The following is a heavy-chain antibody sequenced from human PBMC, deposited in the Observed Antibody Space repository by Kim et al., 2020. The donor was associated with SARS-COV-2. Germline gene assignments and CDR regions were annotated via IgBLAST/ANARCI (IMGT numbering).Heavy chain of an antibody. Sequence: GGSLRLSCAASGFTFSDYYMSWIRQAPGKGLEWVSYIGSSGSTIYYADSVKGRFTISRDNAKNSLYLQMNSLRAEDTAVYYCASDHQVGATYFDYWGQGTLVTVSS. CDR2: IGSSGSTI. D-gene: IGHD1-26*01. V-gene: IGHV3-11*01. CDR1: GFTFSDYY. J-gene: IGHJ4*02. CDR3: ASDHQVGATYFDY.